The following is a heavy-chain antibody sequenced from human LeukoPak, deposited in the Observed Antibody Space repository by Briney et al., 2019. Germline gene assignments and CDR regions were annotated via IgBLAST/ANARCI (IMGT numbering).Heavy chain of an antibody. J-gene: IGHJ4*02. Sequence: SETLSLTCNVSGGSISSYYWTWVRQPAGSGLEWIGRINAKGDINYNPSLKSRVTMSVDTSKNQISLKMTSLTAPDTAVYFCASEGHDLWSGYLQDWGRGTLVTVSS. D-gene: IGHD3-3*01. CDR1: GGSISSYY. CDR2: INAKGDI. CDR3: ASEGHDLWSGYLQD. V-gene: IGHV4-4*07.